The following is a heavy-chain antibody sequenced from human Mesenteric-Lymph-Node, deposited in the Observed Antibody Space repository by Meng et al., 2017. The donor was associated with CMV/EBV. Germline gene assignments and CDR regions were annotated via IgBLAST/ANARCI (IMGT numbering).Heavy chain of an antibody. CDR2: ITSGSDFS. Sequence: GESLKISCAASGFTFSSSSMVWVRQAPGKGLEWVSSITSGSDFSYYADSVEGRFTISRDNAKNSLYLQMNSLRVEDTAVYYCAKDQGYYSSMSLGHWGQGTLVTVSS. CDR1: GFTFSSSS. J-gene: IGHJ4*02. V-gene: IGHV3-21*01. CDR3: AKDQGYYSSMSLGH. D-gene: IGHD2/OR15-2a*01.